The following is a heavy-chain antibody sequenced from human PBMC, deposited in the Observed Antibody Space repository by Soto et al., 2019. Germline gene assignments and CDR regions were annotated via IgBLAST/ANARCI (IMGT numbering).Heavy chain of an antibody. J-gene: IGHJ6*02. Sequence: PGGSLRLSCAASGFTFSGSAMHWVRQASGKGLEWVGRIRSKANSYATAYAASVKGRFTISRDDSKNTAYLQMNSLKTEDTAVYYCTRTMGLLYAPYYYYGMDVWGQGTTVTVSS. V-gene: IGHV3-73*01. CDR3: TRTMGLLYAPYYYYGMDV. D-gene: IGHD2-2*02. CDR2: IRSKANSYAT. CDR1: GFTFSGSA.